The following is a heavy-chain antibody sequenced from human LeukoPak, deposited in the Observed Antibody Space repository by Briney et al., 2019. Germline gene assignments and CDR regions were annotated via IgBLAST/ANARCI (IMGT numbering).Heavy chain of an antibody. J-gene: IGHJ4*02. CDR3: ARDQGYYDTSGYDY. Sequence: ASVKVSCKASGYTFTSYGISWVRQAPGQGLEWMGWISAYNGDTNYAQKVQDRVTMTTDTSTSTAYMELRSLRSDDTAVYYCARDQGYYDTSGYDYWGQGTLVTVSS. CDR1: GYTFTSYG. V-gene: IGHV1-18*01. D-gene: IGHD3-22*01. CDR2: ISAYNGDT.